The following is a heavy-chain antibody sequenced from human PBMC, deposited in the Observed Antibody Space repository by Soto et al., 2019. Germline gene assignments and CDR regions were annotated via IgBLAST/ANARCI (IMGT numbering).Heavy chain of an antibody. J-gene: IGHJ4*02. CDR2: LYWNGIE. Sequence: QITLKESGPTLVKHTQTLTLTCTFSGFSLSSSGESVGWIRQPPGKALEWLALLYWNGIERYSPSLKSRLTVFKDASKSQVVLTMTNMDPVDTATYFCAHGDPLDFHYWGQGTLVTVSP. D-gene: IGHD3-10*01. V-gene: IGHV2-5*01. CDR3: AHGDPLDFHY. CDR1: GFSLSSSGES.